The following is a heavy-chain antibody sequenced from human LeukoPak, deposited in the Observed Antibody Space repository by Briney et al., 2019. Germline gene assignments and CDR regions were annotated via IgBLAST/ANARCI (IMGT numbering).Heavy chain of an antibody. CDR3: ATGGYTTWFDP. D-gene: IGHD2-15*01. J-gene: IGHJ5*02. V-gene: IGHV3-23*01. CDR1: GFTFSSYS. CDR2: IRTNGRDT. Sequence: PGGSLRLSCAASGFTFSSYSMSWVRQSPGKGLEWVSNIRTNGRDTYYADAVKGRFTICRDNSKNTLYLEMNSLRAEDTAVYFCATGGYTTWFDPWGQVTLVTVSS.